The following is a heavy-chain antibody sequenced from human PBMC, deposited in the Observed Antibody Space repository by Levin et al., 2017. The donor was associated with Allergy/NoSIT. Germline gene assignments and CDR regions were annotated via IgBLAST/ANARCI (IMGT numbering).Heavy chain of an antibody. J-gene: IGHJ4*02. D-gene: IGHD1-7*01. CDR2: LSADENSI. CDR1: GFTFNTYA. CDR3: ARDIRKLRYFDS. Sequence: SCAASGFTFNTYAFHWVRQAPGKGLEWVAVLSADENSIYYADSVRGRFTISRDNSKNTLYLQMNSLRAEDTAIYYCARDIRKLRYFDSWGQGTLVTVSS. V-gene: IGHV3-30*04.